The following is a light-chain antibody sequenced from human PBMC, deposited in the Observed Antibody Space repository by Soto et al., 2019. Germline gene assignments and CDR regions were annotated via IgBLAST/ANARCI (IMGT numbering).Light chain of an antibody. CDR3: QQRSNWPPIT. CDR2: DAS. CDR1: QSVSNY. Sequence: EIVLTQSPATLSLSPGERATLSCRASQSVSNYLAWYQQRPGQAPRLLIYDASNMAPGIPARFSGSGSGTDFTLTISSLEPEDFAVYYCQQRSNWPPITFGQGTRLEIK. V-gene: IGKV3-11*01. J-gene: IGKJ5*01.